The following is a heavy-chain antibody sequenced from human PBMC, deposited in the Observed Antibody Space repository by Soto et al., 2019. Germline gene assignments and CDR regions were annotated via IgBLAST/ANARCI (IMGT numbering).Heavy chain of an antibody. V-gene: IGHV4-39*07. CDR3: ARGVLY. J-gene: IGHJ4*02. CDR1: GDSISSSIYY. D-gene: IGHD1-1*01. CDR2: IFYSGTT. Sequence: SSETLSLTCTVSGDSISSSIYYWGWIRQPPGKGLEWIGNIFYSGTTYYNPSLKSRVTISVDTSKNQFSLKLSSVTAADTAVYFCARGVLYWGQGTLVTVSS.